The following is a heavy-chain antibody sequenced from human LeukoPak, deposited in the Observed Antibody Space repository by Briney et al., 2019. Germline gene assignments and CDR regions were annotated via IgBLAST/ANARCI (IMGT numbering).Heavy chain of an antibody. Sequence: LETLSLTCAVYGGSFSDYNRAWIRQPPGKGLEWIGEINHSRSTNYNPSLKSRVTISVDTSKNQFSLKLSSVTAADTAVYYCARYYVGATAFYWGQGTLVTVSS. J-gene: IGHJ4*02. CDR3: ARYYVGATAFY. CDR2: INHSRST. D-gene: IGHD1-26*01. V-gene: IGHV4-34*01. CDR1: GGSFSDYN.